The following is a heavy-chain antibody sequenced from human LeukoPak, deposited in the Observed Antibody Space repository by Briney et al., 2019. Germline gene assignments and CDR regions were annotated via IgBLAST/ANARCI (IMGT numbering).Heavy chain of an antibody. CDR1: GFTFSSYW. CDR3: ARDPALFAGFFDS. D-gene: IGHD3-10*02. CDR2: INSYGSDT. J-gene: IGHJ4*02. V-gene: IGHV3-74*01. Sequence: GGSLRLSCAASGFTFSSYWMHWVRQVPGKGLVWVSRINSYGSDTSYADSVKGRFTIYRDNAKNTLYLQMDSLRGEDTAVYYCARDPALFAGFFDSWGQGTLVTVSS.